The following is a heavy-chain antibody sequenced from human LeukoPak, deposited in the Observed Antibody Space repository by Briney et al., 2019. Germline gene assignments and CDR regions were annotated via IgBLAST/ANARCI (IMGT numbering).Heavy chain of an antibody. V-gene: IGHV4-59*01. CDR2: IYYSGST. Sequence: PSETLSLTCTVSGGSISSYYWSWIRQPPGKGLEWIGYIYYSGSTNYNPSLKSRVTISVDTSKNQFSLKLSSVTAADTAVYYCARAAFNVSRYFDWLAFDIWGQGTMVTVSS. D-gene: IGHD3-9*01. J-gene: IGHJ3*02. CDR1: GGSISSYY. CDR3: ARAAFNVSRYFDWLAFDI.